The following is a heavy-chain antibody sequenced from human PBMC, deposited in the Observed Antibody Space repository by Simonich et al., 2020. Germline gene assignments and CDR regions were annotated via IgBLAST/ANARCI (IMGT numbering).Heavy chain of an antibody. CDR2: IYPGDSDT. J-gene: IGHJ4*02. V-gene: IGHV5-51*03. CDR1: GYSFTSYW. CDR3: VRKGNRSDYFDY. Sequence: EVQLVQSGAEVKKPGESLKISCKGSGYSFTSYWIGWVRQMPGKGLEWIVNIYPGDSDTTYRPSFQGQVTISADKSISTAYLQWSSLKASDTAMYYCVRKGNRSDYFDYWGQGTLVTVSS. D-gene: IGHD3-3*01.